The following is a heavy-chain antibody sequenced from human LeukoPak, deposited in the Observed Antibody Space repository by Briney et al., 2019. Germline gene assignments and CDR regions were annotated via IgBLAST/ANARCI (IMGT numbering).Heavy chain of an antibody. V-gene: IGHV3-30*04. CDR2: ISYDGSNK. D-gene: IGHD5-18*01. Sequence: AGGSLRLSCAASGFTFSSYAMHWVRQAPGKGLEWVAVISYDGSNKYYADSVKGRFTISRDNSKNTLYLQMNSLRAEDTAVYYCAREPVDTAMVLDYWGHGTLVTVSS. J-gene: IGHJ4*01. CDR3: AREPVDTAMVLDY. CDR1: GFTFSSYA.